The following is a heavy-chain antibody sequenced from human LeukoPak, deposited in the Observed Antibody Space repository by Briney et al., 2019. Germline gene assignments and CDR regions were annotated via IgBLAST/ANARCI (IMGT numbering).Heavy chain of an antibody. J-gene: IGHJ4*02. CDR2: IIPILGIA. D-gene: IGHD1-14*01. CDR3: ARDYGRSSSNRLGYFDY. Sequence: SVKVSCKTSGGTFSSYAISWVRQAPGQGLEWMGRIIPILGIANYAQKFQGRVTITADKSTSTAYMEPSSLRSEDTAVYYCARDYGRSSSNRLGYFDYWGQGTLVTVSS. CDR1: GGTFSSYA. V-gene: IGHV1-69*04.